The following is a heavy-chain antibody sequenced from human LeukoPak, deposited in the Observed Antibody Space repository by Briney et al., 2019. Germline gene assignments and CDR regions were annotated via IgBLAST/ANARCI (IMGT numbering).Heavy chain of an antibody. CDR1: GFTFSNAW. V-gene: IGHV3-15*05. Sequence: GGSLRLSCAASGFTFSNAWMSWVRQAPGKGLEWVGRIKSKTDGGTTDYAAPVKGRFTISRDDSKNTLYLQMNSLRAEDTALYYCARDLKNGYSSSWYPPYMDVWGKGTTVTVSS. CDR2: IKSKTDGGTT. D-gene: IGHD6-13*01. J-gene: IGHJ6*03. CDR3: ARDLKNGYSSSWYPPYMDV.